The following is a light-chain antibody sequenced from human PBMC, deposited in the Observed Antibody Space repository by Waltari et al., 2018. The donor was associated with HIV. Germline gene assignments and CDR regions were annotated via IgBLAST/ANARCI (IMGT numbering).Light chain of an antibody. CDR2: SDI. Sequence: QSALTQPPSVSGAPGQRVTISCTGNRSNIGAGYFVHWYQHLPGTAPKLLVYSDITRPSGVPDRFSGSKSVTSASLVITGLQAEDEADYYCQSYDSSLRASVFGGGTKLTVL. CDR3: QSYDSSLRASV. J-gene: IGLJ2*01. CDR1: RSNIGAGYF. V-gene: IGLV1-40*01.